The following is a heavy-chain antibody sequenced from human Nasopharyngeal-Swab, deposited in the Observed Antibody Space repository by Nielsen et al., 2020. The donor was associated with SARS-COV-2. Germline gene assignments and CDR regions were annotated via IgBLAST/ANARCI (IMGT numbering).Heavy chain of an antibody. D-gene: IGHD6-13*01. CDR1: GFTFTTYA. V-gene: IGHV3-23*01. Sequence: GGSLRLSCAASGFTFTTYAMSWVRQAPGKGLEWVSAISGSGGSTYYADSVKGRFTIPRDNSKSTLYLQMNSLRAEDTAVYYCAKDLPKEQLAQYYYYGMDVWGQGTTVTVSS. CDR2: ISGSGGST. J-gene: IGHJ6*02. CDR3: AKDLPKEQLAQYYYYGMDV.